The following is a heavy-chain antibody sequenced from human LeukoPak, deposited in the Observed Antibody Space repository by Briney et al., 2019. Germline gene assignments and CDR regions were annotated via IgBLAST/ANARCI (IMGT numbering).Heavy chain of an antibody. V-gene: IGHV3-23*01. CDR1: GFTLSSYA. Sequence: EGSLRLSCVASGFTLSSYAMSWVRQAPGKGLEWVSAISGRGVGTYYADSVKGRFTISRDNSKDTLYVQMNSLRAEDTAIYYCAKEPTISYYYYYMDVWGKGTTVTVSS. CDR2: ISGRGVGT. CDR3: AKEPTISYYYYYMDV. J-gene: IGHJ6*03. D-gene: IGHD5-24*01.